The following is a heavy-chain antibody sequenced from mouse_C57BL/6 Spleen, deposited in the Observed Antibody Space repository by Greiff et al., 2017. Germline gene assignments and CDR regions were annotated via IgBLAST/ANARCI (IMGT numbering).Heavy chain of an antibody. J-gene: IGHJ3*01. CDR1: GYTFTSYW. CDR2: IHPNSGST. CDR3: AREGDRSAWFAY. V-gene: IGHV1-64*01. Sequence: VKLQQPGAELVKPGASVKLSCKASGYTFTSYWMHWVKQRPGQGLEWIGMIHPNSGSTNYNEKFKSKATLTVDKSSSTAYMQLSSLTSEDSAVYYCAREGDRSAWFAYWGQGTLVTVSA.